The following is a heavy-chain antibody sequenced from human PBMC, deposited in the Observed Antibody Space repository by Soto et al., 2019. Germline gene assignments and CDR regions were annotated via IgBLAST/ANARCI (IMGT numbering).Heavy chain of an antibody. CDR2: IYHSGST. CDR1: GDSISKTTSY. CDR3: ARRVGSCSGTSCNGWFDP. Sequence: PSETLSLTCSVSGDSISKTTSYWGWIRQPPGKGLEWSGTIYHSGSTYYNPSLMSRVTLSIDKSKNQFSLKLNSVTAADTAVYYCARRVGSCSGTSCNGWFDPWGQGTLVTVSS. J-gene: IGHJ5*02. D-gene: IGHD2-2*01. V-gene: IGHV4-39*01.